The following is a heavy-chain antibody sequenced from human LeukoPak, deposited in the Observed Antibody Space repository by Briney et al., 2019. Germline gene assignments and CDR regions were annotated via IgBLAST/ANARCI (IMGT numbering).Heavy chain of an antibody. D-gene: IGHD2-15*01. CDR1: GGTFSSYA. Sequence: SVKVSCKASGGTFSSYAISWVRQAPGQGLEWMGRIIPIFGTANYAQKFQGRVTITTDESTSTAYMELSSLRSEDTAVYYCTLQRRDVVVVAAGKLDAFDIWGQGTMVTVSS. V-gene: IGHV1-69*05. CDR2: IIPIFGTA. CDR3: TLQRRDVVVVAAGKLDAFDI. J-gene: IGHJ3*02.